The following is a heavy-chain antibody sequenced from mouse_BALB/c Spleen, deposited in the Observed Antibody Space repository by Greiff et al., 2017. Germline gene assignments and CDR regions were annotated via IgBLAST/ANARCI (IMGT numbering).Heavy chain of an antibody. J-gene: IGHJ4*01. CDR1: GYSFTGFF. D-gene: IGHD2-4*01. V-gene: IGHV1-37*01. CDR3: GRSRDYGPYAMDY. CDR2: INPYNGDT. Sequence: EVQLQQSGPELVKPGASVKISCKASGYSFTGFFMNWVKQSHGKRLEWIGRINPYNGDTFYNQKFQGKATLTVDKSSSTAHMELLSLTSEDSAVYYCGRSRDYGPYAMDYWGQGTSVTVSS.